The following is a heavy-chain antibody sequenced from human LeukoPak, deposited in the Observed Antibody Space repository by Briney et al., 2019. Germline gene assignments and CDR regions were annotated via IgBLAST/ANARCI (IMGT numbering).Heavy chain of an antibody. J-gene: IGHJ3*02. Sequence: SETLSLTCTVSGGSISSGSYYWNWIRQPAGKGLEWIGRIYSSGSTNYNPSLKSRVTISVDTSKNQFSLKLSSVTAADTAVYYCARVREDPWNSAPHAFDIWGQGTMVTVSS. V-gene: IGHV4-61*02. D-gene: IGHD1-1*01. CDR2: IYSSGST. CDR1: GGSISSGSYY. CDR3: ARVREDPWNSAPHAFDI.